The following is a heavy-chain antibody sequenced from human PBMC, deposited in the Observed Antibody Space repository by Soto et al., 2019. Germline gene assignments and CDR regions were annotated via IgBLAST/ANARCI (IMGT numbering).Heavy chain of an antibody. V-gene: IGHV4-34*01. CDR3: AWVDVRCDWKFDH. CDR2: INHSGST. D-gene: IGHD3-10*02. Sequence: SEPLSLTGSAYSPPFSGYFWSRIRPPPGKGLEWIGEINHSGSTNYNPSLKSRVTISVDTSKNQSSLKLSSVTAADTAVYYCAWVDVRCDWKFDHCAQGTLV. CDR1: SPPFSGYF. J-gene: IGHJ4*03.